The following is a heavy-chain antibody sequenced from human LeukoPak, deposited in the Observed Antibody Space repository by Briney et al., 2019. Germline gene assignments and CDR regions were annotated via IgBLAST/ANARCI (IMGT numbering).Heavy chain of an antibody. CDR2: ISSSSYI. CDR1: AFTCNSYS. J-gene: IGHJ4*02. CDR3: ARESNYGNIDY. Sequence: GGSVRLALAASAFTCNSYSMNWVRQAPEKELEWVSSISSSSYIYYADSVKGRFTISRDNAKNSLYLQMNSLRAEDTAVYYCARESNYGNIDYWGQGTLVTVSS. D-gene: IGHD4-17*01. V-gene: IGHV3-21*01.